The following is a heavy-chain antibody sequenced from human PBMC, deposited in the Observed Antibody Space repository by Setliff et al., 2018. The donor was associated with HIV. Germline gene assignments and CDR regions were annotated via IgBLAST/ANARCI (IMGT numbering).Heavy chain of an antibody. V-gene: IGHV4-38-2*02. D-gene: IGHD6-19*01. CDR2: MFHSGST. CDR1: GYSISSGYF. J-gene: IGHJ4*02. CDR3: ARETDSSGWFFDY. Sequence: SETLSLTCAVSGYSISSGYFWAWIRQPPGKGLEWIGSMFHSGSTYYNPSLRSRVTLSLDRSDNPFSLNLSSVTAADTAVYYCARETDSSGWFFDYWGQGTLVTVSS.